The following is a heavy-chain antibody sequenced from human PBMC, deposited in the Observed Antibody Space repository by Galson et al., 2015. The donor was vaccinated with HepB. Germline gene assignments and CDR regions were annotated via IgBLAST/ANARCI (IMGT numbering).Heavy chain of an antibody. Sequence: SLRLSCAASGLSFNNAWMSWVRQAPGKGLEWVGRIKSKADGGTTDYTAPVKGRFIISRDDSRDTVYLQMNSLKTEDTAMYYCTTRPTPGDYPLDYWGQGTLVTVSS. CDR1: GLSFNNAW. CDR3: TTRPTPGDYPLDY. V-gene: IGHV3-15*01. J-gene: IGHJ4*02. CDR2: IKSKADGGTT. D-gene: IGHD4-17*01.